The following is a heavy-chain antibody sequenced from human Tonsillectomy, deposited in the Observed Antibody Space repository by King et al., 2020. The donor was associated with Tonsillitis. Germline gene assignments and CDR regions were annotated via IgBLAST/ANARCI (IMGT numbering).Heavy chain of an antibody. D-gene: IGHD4-17*01. V-gene: IGHV1-18*04. CDR3: AGLTSGDSPLRGYYYYGMDV. Sequence: VQLVESGVEVKKPGASVKVSCKASGYTFSSYGISWVRQAPGQGLEWMGWISTYNGKTNSAQKVQGRVTMTTDTSMSTAYMELRSLRSDDTAVYYCAGLTSGDSPLRGYYYYGMDVWGQGTTVTVSS. CDR1: GYTFSSYG. CDR2: ISTYNGKT. J-gene: IGHJ6*02.